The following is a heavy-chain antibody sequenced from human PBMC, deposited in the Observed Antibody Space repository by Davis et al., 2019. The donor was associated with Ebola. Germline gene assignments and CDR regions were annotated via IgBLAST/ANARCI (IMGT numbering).Heavy chain of an antibody. CDR3: ARDPNGFFDY. CDR1: GDRVSSNSVT. V-gene: IGHV6-1*01. Sequence: HSQTLSLTCAIPGDRVSSNSVTWNWIRQSPSRGLEWLGRTYYESKWSNDYALSVKSRITINPDTSKNQFSLQLNSVTPEDTAVYYCARDPNGFFDYWGQGTLVTVSS. CDR2: TYYESKWSN. J-gene: IGHJ4*02. D-gene: IGHD2-8*01.